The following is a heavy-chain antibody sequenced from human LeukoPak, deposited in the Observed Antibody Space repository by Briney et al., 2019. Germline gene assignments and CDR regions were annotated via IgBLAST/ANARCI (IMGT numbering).Heavy chain of an antibody. J-gene: IGHJ4*02. D-gene: IGHD3-22*01. V-gene: IGHV3-7*01. CDR1: GFIFSNYW. CDR3: ARLYRHDSSTYRPVDY. Sequence: GGSLRLSCATSGFIFSNYWMSWVRQAPGKGLEWVANIKQDGSETYYVDSVKGRLTISRDDAKNSLYLQMNSLRAEDTAVYYCARLYRHDSSTYRPVDYWGQGTLVSVSS. CDR2: IKQDGSET.